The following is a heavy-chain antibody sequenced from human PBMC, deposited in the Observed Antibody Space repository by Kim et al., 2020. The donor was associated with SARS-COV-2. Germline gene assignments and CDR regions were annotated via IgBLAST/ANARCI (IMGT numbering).Heavy chain of an antibody. D-gene: IGHD1-26*01. J-gene: IGHJ4*02. CDR1: GFTVSSNY. Sequence: GGSLRLSCAASGFTVSSNYMSWVRQAPGKGLEWVSVIYSGGSTYYADSVKGRFTISRHNSKNTLYLQMNSLRAEDTAVYYCARGLVGATPQPSRYWGQGTLVTVSS. V-gene: IGHV3-53*04. CDR3: ARGLVGATPQPSRY. CDR2: IYSGGST.